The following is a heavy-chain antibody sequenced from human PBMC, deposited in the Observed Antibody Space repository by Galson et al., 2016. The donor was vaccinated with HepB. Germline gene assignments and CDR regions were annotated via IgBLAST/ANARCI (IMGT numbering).Heavy chain of an antibody. CDR3: VRDSAWGSRYFYQ. CDR2: ISHDGSDK. Sequence: SLRLSCAASGFTISTYWMSWVRQAPGKGLEWVALISHDGSDKYYSDSVKGRFTISRDNSRKTLYLQMNSLRAEDTAAYFCVRDSAWGSRYFYQWGLGTQVIVSS. D-gene: IGHD3-22*01. CDR1: GFTISTYW. J-gene: IGHJ4*02. V-gene: IGHV3-30-3*01.